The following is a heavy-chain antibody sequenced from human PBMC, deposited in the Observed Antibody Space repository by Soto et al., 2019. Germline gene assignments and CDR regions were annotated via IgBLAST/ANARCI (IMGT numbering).Heavy chain of an antibody. V-gene: IGHV1-18*01. CDR3: ARDHIVVVVAADHDAFDI. CDR2: ISAYSGNT. D-gene: IGHD2-15*01. CDR1: GFTFTSSA. Sequence: ASVKVSCKASGFTFTSSAVQWVRQARGQRLEWIGWISAYSGNTNYAQKLQDRVTMTTDISTSTAYMELRSLRSDDTAVYYCARDHIVVVVAADHDAFDIWGQGTMVTVSS. J-gene: IGHJ3*02.